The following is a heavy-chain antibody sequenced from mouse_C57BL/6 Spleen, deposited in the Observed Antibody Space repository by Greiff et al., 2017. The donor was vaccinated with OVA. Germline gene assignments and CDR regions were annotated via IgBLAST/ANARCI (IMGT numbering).Heavy chain of an antibody. J-gene: IGHJ4*01. V-gene: IGHV1-50*01. Sequence: VQLQQPGAELVKPGASVKLSCKASGYTFTSYWMQWVKQRPGQGLEWIGEIDPSDSYTNYNQKFKGKATLTVDTSSSTAYMQRSSLTSEDSAVYYCARWGGTTVVARYYAMDYWGQGTSVTVSS. CDR3: ARWGGTTVVARYYAMDY. CDR2: IDPSDSYT. CDR1: GYTFTSYW. D-gene: IGHD1-1*01.